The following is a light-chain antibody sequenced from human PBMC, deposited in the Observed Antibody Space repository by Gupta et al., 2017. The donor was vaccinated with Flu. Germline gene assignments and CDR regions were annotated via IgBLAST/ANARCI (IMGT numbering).Light chain of an antibody. CDR2: AAS. CDR3: LKDYSAPRT. J-gene: IGKJ4*01. V-gene: IGKV1-27*01. Sequence: PSALSASVGDRVTITVLASQGISNYIPWYQHKSGKGPKLLIYAASTCQSGVLSRLSGSGSATHFTLTISSLQRENLATYYFLKDYSAPRTFGEGTKVEIK. CDR1: QGISNY.